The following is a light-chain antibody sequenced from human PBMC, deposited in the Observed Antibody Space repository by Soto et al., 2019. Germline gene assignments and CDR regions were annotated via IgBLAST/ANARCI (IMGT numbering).Light chain of an antibody. Sequence: QSALTQPASVSGSPGQSITISCTGTSSDVGGYNYVSWYQQHPGKAPKLIIYEVSNRPSGVSNRFSGSKSGNTASLTISGLQAEDEADYYCSSYTSSSTHVVFGGGTKFTVL. CDR2: EVS. J-gene: IGLJ2*01. CDR1: SSDVGGYNY. CDR3: SSYTSSSTHVV. V-gene: IGLV2-14*01.